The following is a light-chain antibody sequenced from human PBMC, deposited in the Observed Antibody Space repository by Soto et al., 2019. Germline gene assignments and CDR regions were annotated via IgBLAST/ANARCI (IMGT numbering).Light chain of an antibody. CDR3: QSYDGSLSVV. CDR2: GNS. J-gene: IGLJ3*02. Sequence: QSVLTQPPSVSGSPGQRVTISCTGNSGNIEGGDYVPWYQPHPGTAPQLLIYGNSNRPSGVPDGFSGSKSGNSASRTFTGLQAEDEADYYCQSYDGSLSVVFGGGTKLTVL. V-gene: IGLV1-40*01. CDR1: SGNIEGGDY.